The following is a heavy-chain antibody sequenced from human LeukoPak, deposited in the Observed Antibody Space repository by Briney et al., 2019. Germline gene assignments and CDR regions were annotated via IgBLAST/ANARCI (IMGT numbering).Heavy chain of an antibody. CDR3: ARVRRGAVAGTDY. V-gene: IGHV1-2*02. J-gene: IGHJ4*02. Sequence: ASVKVSCKASGYTFTGYYMHWVRQAPGQGLEWMGWINPNSGGTNYAQKFQGRVTMTRDTSISTAYMELSRLRSDGTAVYYCARVRRGAVAGTDYWGQGTLVTVSS. CDR1: GYTFTGYY. CDR2: INPNSGGT. D-gene: IGHD6-19*01.